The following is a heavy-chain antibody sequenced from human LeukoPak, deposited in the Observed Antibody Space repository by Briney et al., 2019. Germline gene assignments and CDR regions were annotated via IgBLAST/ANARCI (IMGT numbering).Heavy chain of an antibody. CDR1: GGSISNGN. J-gene: IGHJ5*02. CDR3: AKDGGESYPSWFDP. CDR2: ISGSGGST. Sequence: PSETLSLTCGVSGGSISNGNWWSWVRQPPGKGLEWVSAISGSGGSTYYADSVKGRFTISRDNSKNTLYLQMNSLRAEDTAVYYCAKDGGESYPSWFDPWGKGTLVTVS. V-gene: IGHV3-23*01. D-gene: IGHD1-26*01.